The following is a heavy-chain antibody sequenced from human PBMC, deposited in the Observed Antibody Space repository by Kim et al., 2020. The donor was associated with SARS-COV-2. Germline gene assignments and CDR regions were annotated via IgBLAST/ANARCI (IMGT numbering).Heavy chain of an antibody. CDR2: ISGDGGEK. Sequence: GGSLRLSCEASGFTSSVYAIHWVRQTPGKGLECVGVISGDGGEKYYADSLKGRFTISRDNSKNTVYLEMTSLKTEDTAVYYCARDATSDPNDLDFWGQGNLVTVS. J-gene: IGHJ4*02. CDR1: GFTSSVYA. V-gene: IGHV3-30*01. D-gene: IGHD1-1*01. CDR3: ARDATSDPNDLDF.